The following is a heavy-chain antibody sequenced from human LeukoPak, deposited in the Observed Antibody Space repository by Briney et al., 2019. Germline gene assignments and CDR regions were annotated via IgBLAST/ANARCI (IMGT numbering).Heavy chain of an antibody. V-gene: IGHV4-34*01. CDR1: GGSFSGYY. CDR2: INHSGST. D-gene: IGHD2-15*01. J-gene: IGHJ4*02. Sequence: PSETLSLTCAVYGGSFSGYYWSWMRQPPGKGLEWIGEINHSGSTNYNPSLKSRVTISVDTSKNQFSLKLSSVTAADTAVYYCASRGYCSGGSRYSDLDYWGQGTLVTVSS. CDR3: ASRGYCSGGSRYSDLDY.